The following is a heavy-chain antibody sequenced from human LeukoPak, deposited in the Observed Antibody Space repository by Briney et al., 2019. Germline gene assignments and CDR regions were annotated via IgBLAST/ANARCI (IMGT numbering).Heavy chain of an antibody. Sequence: PGGSLRLSCVTSGFTFSGYWMSWFRQAPGKGLEWVGNIQPDGSGAHYEDALRGRFTISRDNAQNSLYLQINSLRAEDTAVYYCAREDDHNTNDCWGQGTLVTVSS. CDR2: IQPDGSGA. CDR1: GFTFSGYW. D-gene: IGHD5-24*01. CDR3: AREDDHNTNDC. J-gene: IGHJ4*02. V-gene: IGHV3-7*01.